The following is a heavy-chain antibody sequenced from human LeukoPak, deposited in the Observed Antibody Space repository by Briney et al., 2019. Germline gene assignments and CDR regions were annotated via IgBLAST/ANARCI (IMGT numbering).Heavy chain of an antibody. J-gene: IGHJ6*03. Sequence: AASVKVSCKASGYTFTSYYMHWVRQAPGQGLEWMGIINPSGGSTSYAQKFQGRVTMTRDTSTSTVYMELSSLRSEDTAVYYCARAGLLWFGELDYYYYMDVWGKGTTVTISS. D-gene: IGHD3-10*01. V-gene: IGHV1-46*01. CDR1: GYTFTSYY. CDR3: ARAGLLWFGELDYYYYMDV. CDR2: INPSGGST.